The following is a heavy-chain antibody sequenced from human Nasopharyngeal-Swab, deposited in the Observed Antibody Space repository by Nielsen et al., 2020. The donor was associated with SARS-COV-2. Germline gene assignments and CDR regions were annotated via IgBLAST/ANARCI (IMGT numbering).Heavy chain of an antibody. Sequence: SETLSLTCTVSGGSISSSSYYWAWIRQPTGKGLEWIWEINHSGSTNYTPSLKSRLTISVDTSKNQFSLKLSPVTAADTAVYYCASLRPTVTTGADYWGQGTLVTVSS. CDR2: INHSGST. CDR3: ASLRPTVTTGADY. D-gene: IGHD4-17*01. J-gene: IGHJ4*02. V-gene: IGHV4-39*07. CDR1: GGSISSSSYY.